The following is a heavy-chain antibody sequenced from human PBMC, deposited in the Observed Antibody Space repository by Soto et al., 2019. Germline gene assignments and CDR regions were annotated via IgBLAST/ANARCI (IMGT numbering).Heavy chain of an antibody. V-gene: IGHV4-59*08. CDR2: MFYSGSST. J-gene: IGHJ3*02. Sequence: PSETLSLTCSVSGGSISNSYWSWIRQPPGKGLEWIGYMFYSGSSTNYNPSLKSRVTISVDTSKNQFSLKLSSVTAADTAVYYCARLGFCSSTDWYVTAFDILGQGTMVTISS. D-gene: IGHD2-2*01. CDR3: ARLGFCSSTDWYVTAFDI. CDR1: GGSISNSY.